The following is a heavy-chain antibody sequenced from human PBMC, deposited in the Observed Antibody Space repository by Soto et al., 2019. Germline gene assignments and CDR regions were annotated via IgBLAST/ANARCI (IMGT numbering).Heavy chain of an antibody. V-gene: IGHV4-4*02. Sequence: PSETLSLTCAVSGGSITYSDWWSWVRQSPGKGLEWIGEFSHGGGTNYNPSLESRLTVSVDKSTNQFSLNLMSVTAADTAVYFCTRDPHMTNNYGDYWGQGTLVTVSS. J-gene: IGHJ4*02. CDR2: FSHGGGT. CDR1: GGSITYSDW. CDR3: TRDPHMTNNYGDY.